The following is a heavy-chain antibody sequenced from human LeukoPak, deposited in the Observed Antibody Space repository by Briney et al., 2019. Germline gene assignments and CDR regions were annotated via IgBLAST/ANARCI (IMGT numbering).Heavy chain of an antibody. CDR3: AKDVGGEYSYGYNYFDY. CDR2: ISGITSNT. J-gene: IGHJ4*02. V-gene: IGHV3-23*01. D-gene: IGHD5-18*01. Sequence: GGSLRLSCAASGFTFSSFAMSWVRQAPGKGLEWVSSISGITSNTYYADSVKGRFTISRDNSKNTLYLQTNSLRAEDTAVYFCAKDVGGEYSYGYNYFDYWGQGTLVTVSS. CDR1: GFTFSSFA.